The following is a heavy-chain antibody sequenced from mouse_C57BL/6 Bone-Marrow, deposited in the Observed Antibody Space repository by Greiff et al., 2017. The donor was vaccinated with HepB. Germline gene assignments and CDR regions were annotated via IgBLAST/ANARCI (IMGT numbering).Heavy chain of an antibody. Sequence: VKLQQSGPELVKPGASVKISCKASGYAFSSSWMNWVKQRPGKGLEWIGRIYPGDGDINYNGKFKGKATLTADTSSSTAYMQLSSRTSEDSAVYFCARSDYGSSYGYFDVWGTGTTVTVSS. CDR3: ARSDYGSSYGYFDV. CDR2: IYPGDGDI. CDR1: GYAFSSSW. J-gene: IGHJ1*03. V-gene: IGHV1-82*01. D-gene: IGHD1-1*01.